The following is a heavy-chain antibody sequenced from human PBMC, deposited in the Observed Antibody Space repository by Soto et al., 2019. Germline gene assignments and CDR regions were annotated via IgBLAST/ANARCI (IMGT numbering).Heavy chain of an antibody. CDR1: GFLFSDHY. V-gene: IGHV3-11*01. J-gene: IGHJ5*02. CDR2: ISTSTI. CDR3: ARDPTMRGYFHFAP. D-gene: IGHD2-15*01. Sequence: QVQLVESGGGLVEPGGSLRLSCAASGFLFSDHYMSWIRQAPGKGPEWISYISTSTIYYADSVRGRFTVSRDNAKNSLHLQMNSLRVDDTAVYFCARDPTMRGYFHFAPWGQGTLVTVSS.